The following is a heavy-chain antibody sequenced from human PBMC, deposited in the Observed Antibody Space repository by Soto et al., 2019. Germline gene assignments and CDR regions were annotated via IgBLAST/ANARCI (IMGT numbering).Heavy chain of an antibody. CDR1: GFTFSSYN. Sequence: GGSLRLSCAASGFTFSSYNMNWVRQAPGKGLEWVSSFGVSIPYIYYADSVKGRFTISRDNAKNSLFLQMNSLRAEDTAVYYCAKAPGGYNYGFDFWGQGALVTVSS. CDR2: FGVSIPYI. J-gene: IGHJ4*02. V-gene: IGHV3-21*01. D-gene: IGHD5-18*01. CDR3: AKAPGGYNYGFDF.